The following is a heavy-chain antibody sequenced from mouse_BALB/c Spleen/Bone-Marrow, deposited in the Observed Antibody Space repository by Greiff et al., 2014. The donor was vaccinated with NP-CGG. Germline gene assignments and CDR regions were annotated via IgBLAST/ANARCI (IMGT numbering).Heavy chain of an antibody. Sequence: EVMLVESGGDLVKPGGSLKLSCAASRFTFSSYGMSWVRQTPDKRLEWVATINNGGTCTYYPDSVKGRFTISRDNAKNTLYLQMSSLKSEDTAMYYCALNWDSAYWGQGTLVTVSA. CDR2: INNGGTCT. CDR1: RFTFSSYG. V-gene: IGHV5-6*01. J-gene: IGHJ3*01. CDR3: ALNWDSAY. D-gene: IGHD4-1*02.